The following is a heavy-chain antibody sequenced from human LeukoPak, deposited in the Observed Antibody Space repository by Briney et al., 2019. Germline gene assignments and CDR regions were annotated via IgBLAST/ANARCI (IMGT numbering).Heavy chain of an antibody. J-gene: IGHJ4*02. CDR2: ISSSSSTI. CDR1: GFTFSSYS. Sequence: PGGSLRLSCAASGFTFSSYSVNWVRQAPGKGLEWVSYISSSSSTIYYADSVKGRFTISRDNAKNSLYLQMNSLRAEDTAVYYCARDPPQYGDYEGYYFDYWGQGTLVTVSS. CDR3: ARDPPQYGDYEGYYFDY. V-gene: IGHV3-48*01. D-gene: IGHD4-17*01.